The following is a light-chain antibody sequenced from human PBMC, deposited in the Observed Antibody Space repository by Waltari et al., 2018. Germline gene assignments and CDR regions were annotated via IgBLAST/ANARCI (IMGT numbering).Light chain of an antibody. V-gene: IGKV4-1*01. CDR2: WAS. J-gene: IGKJ3*01. CDR1: QSVLYRSSNKNF. CDR3: QQYYSTIFT. Sequence: DIVVTQSPASLSVSLGARATINCQSSQSVLYRSSNKNFLAWYQQKPGQPPKLLIYWASTRESGVPDRFSGSGSGTDFTLTISSLQAEDVAVYYCQQYYSTIFTFGPGTKVDIK.